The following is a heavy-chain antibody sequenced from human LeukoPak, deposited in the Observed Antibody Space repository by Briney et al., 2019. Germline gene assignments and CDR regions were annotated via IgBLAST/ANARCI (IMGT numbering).Heavy chain of an antibody. CDR2: ISGSGVISGSGVST. V-gene: IGHV3-66*02. J-gene: IGHJ3*02. D-gene: IGHD5-18*01. CDR3: ARARSSYGYGDAFDI. CDR1: GFIVRNNY. Sequence: GGSLRLSCVVSGFIVRNNYVNWVRQAPGKGLEGVSGISGSGVISGSGVSTYYTDSVKGRFTISRDNSKNTLYLQMNSLRAEDTAVYYCARARSSYGYGDAFDIWGPGTMVTVSS.